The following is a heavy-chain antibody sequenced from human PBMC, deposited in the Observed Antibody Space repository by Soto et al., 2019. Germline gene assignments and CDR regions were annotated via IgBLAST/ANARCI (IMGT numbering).Heavy chain of an antibody. V-gene: IGHV3-30-3*01. CDR1: GFTFSSYA. J-gene: IGHJ4*02. CDR3: ARDRLYRDDVHYDGGTYTDY. Sequence: QVQLVESGGGVVQPGRSLRLSCTASGFTFSSYAMHWVRQAPGKGLEWVAVISYDGSNNYYADSVKGRFTISRDNSKNTLYLQMNSLRAEDTAVYYCARDRLYRDDVHYDGGTYTDYWGQGALVTVSS. D-gene: IGHD4-17*01. CDR2: ISYDGSNN.